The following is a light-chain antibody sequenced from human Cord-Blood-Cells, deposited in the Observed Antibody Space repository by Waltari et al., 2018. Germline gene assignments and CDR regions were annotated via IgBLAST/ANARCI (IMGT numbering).Light chain of an antibody. CDR1: SIRSYY. CDR3: NSRDRGGNHWV. Sequence: SSELTQDPAVSVALGQTVRITCQGDSIRSYYASWYQQKPGQAPVLVIYGKNNRPSGIPDRFSGCSSGNTASLTITGAQAEDEAEYYCNSRDRGGNHWVFGRGTTLNVL. V-gene: IGLV3-19*01. J-gene: IGLJ3*02. CDR2: GKN.